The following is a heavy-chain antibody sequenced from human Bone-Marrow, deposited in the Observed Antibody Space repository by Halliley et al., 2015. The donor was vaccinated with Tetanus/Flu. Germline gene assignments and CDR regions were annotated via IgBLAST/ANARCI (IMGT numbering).Heavy chain of an antibody. Sequence: SLRLSCAASGFTFSGFAMHWVRQAPGKGLEYVAGISTDGGSTYYGSSVNVRFAISRDNSKNMVYLQMGSLRHEDMAVYYCARQNMDGSAWNGFDYWGQGALVTVPA. V-gene: IGHV3-64*01. CDR2: ISTDGGST. J-gene: IGHJ4*02. D-gene: IGHD1-1*01. CDR3: ARQNMDGSAWNGFDY. CDR1: GFTFSGFA.